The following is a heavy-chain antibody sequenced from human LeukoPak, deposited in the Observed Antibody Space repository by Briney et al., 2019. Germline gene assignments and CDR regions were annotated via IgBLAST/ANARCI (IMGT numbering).Heavy chain of an antibody. J-gene: IGHJ4*02. CDR1: GGSISNYY. CDR3: ARASGSSGWYAFDF. V-gene: IGHV4-4*07. Sequence: PSETLSLTCTVSGGSISNYYWSCIRQLAGKGLEWIGRTHSSGSNNYNHSLKGRVTMSVDTSKNQFSLKLKSVTAADTAVYNCARASGSSGWYAFDFWGQGTLVTVSS. CDR2: THSSGSN. D-gene: IGHD6-19*01.